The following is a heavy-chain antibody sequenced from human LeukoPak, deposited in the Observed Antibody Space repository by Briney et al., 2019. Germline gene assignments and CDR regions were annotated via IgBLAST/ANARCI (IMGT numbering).Heavy chain of an antibody. CDR2: ICYSGST. Sequence: PSETLSLTCTVSGGSISSSSYCWGWIRQPPGKGLEWIGSICYSGSTFYNPSLKSRVTLSVDTSKNQLSLKLSSVTAADTAVYYCARHVDTATDYFDYWGQGTLVTVSS. CDR1: GGSISSSSYC. J-gene: IGHJ4*02. D-gene: IGHD5-18*01. CDR3: ARHVDTATDYFDY. V-gene: IGHV4-39*01.